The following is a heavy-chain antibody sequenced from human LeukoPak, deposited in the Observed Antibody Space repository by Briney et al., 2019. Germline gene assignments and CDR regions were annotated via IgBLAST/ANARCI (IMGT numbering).Heavy chain of an antibody. D-gene: IGHD6-25*01. V-gene: IGHV4-39*07. Sequence: SKTLSLTCTVSGGSMSSDNYYWGWIRQSPGKGLEWIGSVSFSGTTYCNPSLKTRVIISIDTSRNQFSLNLRSVTAADTAVYYCARLSVAYNSGKGWVDPWGQGTLVTVSS. CDR1: GGSMSSDNYY. CDR2: VSFSGTT. CDR3: ARLSVAYNSGKGWVDP. J-gene: IGHJ5*02.